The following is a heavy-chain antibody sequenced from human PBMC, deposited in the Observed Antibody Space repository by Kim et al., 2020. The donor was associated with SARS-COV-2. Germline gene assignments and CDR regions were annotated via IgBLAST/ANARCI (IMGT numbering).Heavy chain of an antibody. CDR3: ASFEIAAAGSYYYYYYGMDV. J-gene: IGHJ6*02. Sequence: GGSLRLSCAASGFTFSSYAMHWVRQAPGKGLEWVAVISYDGSNKYYADSVKGRFTISRDNSKNTLYLQMNSLRAEDTAVYYCASFEIAAAGSYYYYYYGMDVWGQGTTVTVSS. CDR1: GFTFSSYA. CDR2: ISYDGSNK. V-gene: IGHV3-30*04. D-gene: IGHD6-13*01.